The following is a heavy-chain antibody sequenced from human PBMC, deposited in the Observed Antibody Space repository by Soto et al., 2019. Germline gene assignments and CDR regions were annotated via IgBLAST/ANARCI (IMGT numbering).Heavy chain of an antibody. CDR2: IYYSGST. CDR1: GGSISSSSYY. D-gene: IGHD1-1*01. J-gene: IGHJ6*03. CDR3: AGTGDYSSYSTHF. Sequence: SETLSLTCTVSGGSISSSSYYRGWIRQPPGKGLEWIGSIYYSGSTYYNPSLKSRVTISVDTSKNQFSLKLSSVTAADTAVYYCAGTGDYSSYSTHFWCTGPMVTVSS. V-gene: IGHV4-39*01.